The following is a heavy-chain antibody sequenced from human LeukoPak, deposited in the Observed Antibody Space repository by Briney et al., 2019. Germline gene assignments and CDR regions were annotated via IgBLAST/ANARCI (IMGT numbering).Heavy chain of an antibody. CDR2: INPSGGST. CDR1: GGTFSSYA. D-gene: IGHD3-22*01. J-gene: IGHJ4*02. V-gene: IGHV1-46*01. CDR3: ARDQYYYDSSGYPGGAVDY. Sequence: ASVKVSCKASGGTFSSYAISWVRQAPGQGLEWMGIINPSGGSTSYAQKFQGRVTMTRDTSTSTVYMELSSLRSEDTAVYYCARDQYYYDSSGYPGGAVDYWGQGTLVTVSS.